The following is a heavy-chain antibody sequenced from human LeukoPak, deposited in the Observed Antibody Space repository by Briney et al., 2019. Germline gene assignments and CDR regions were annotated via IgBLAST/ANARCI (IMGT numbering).Heavy chain of an antibody. D-gene: IGHD3-3*01. V-gene: IGHV3-23*01. CDR3: AKEKRITIFGVVLNYFDY. CDR2: ISGSGGST. Sequence: GGSLRLSCAASGFTFSSYAMSWVRQAPGEGLEWVSAISGSGGSTYYADSVKGRFTTSRDNSKNTLYLQMNSLRAEDTAVYYCAKEKRITIFGVVLNYFDYWGQGTLVTVSS. CDR1: GFTFSSYA. J-gene: IGHJ4*02.